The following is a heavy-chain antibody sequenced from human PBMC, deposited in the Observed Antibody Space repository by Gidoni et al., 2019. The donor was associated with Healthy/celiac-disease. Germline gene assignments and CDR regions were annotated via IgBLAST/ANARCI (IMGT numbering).Heavy chain of an antibody. J-gene: IGHJ4*02. CDR2: ISHSGST. Sequence: QVQLQESGPGLLQPSETLSLPCTVSGYSIRSGYYWGWIRQPPGKGLEWIGSISHSGSTYYNPSLKSRVTISVDTSKNQFSLKMSSVTAADTAVYYCARDSRIGYCSGGSCYYVASGDEVDYWGQGTLVTVSS. CDR3: ARDSRIGYCSGGSCYYVASGDEVDY. V-gene: IGHV4-38-2*02. D-gene: IGHD2-15*01. CDR1: GYSIRSGYY.